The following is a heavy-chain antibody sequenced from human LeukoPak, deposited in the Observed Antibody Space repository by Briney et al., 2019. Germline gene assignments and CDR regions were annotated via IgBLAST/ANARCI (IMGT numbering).Heavy chain of an antibody. Sequence: ASVKVSCKTSGYTFIIYGISWVRQAPGQGLEWMGWISPYNGNTNYAQNLQGRITMTTDTSTSTAYMELRSLKSDDTAVYYCARDEDVSRKKDYWGQGTLVTVSS. CDR2: ISPYNGNT. J-gene: IGHJ4*02. D-gene: IGHD6-13*01. CDR3: ARDEDVSRKKDY. V-gene: IGHV1-18*01. CDR1: GYTFIIYG.